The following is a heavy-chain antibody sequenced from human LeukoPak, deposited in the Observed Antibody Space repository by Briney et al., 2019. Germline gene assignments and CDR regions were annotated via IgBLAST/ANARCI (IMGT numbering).Heavy chain of an antibody. CDR1: GGSISSYY. CDR2: IYYSGST. Sequence: PSETLSLTCTVSGGSISSYYWSWIRQPPGKGLEWIGHIYYSGSTNYNPSLKSRVTISVDTSKNQFSLKLSSVSAADTVVYYCARVREEGYSGSYYFDSWGQGTLVTVSS. CDR3: ARVREEGYSGSYYFDS. J-gene: IGHJ4*02. D-gene: IGHD1-26*01. V-gene: IGHV4-59*01.